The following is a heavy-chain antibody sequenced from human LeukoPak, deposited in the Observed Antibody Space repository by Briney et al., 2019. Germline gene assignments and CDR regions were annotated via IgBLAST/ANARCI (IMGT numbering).Heavy chain of an antibody. Sequence: GGSLRRSCAASGFTFSSYAMSWVRQAPGKGLEWVSAISGSGGSTYYADSVKGRFTISRDNSKNTLYLQMNSLRAEDTAVYYCAKAPSITIFGVVTHFDYWGQGTLVTVSS. CDR1: GFTFSSYA. CDR2: ISGSGGST. D-gene: IGHD3-3*01. J-gene: IGHJ4*02. CDR3: AKAPSITIFGVVTHFDY. V-gene: IGHV3-23*01.